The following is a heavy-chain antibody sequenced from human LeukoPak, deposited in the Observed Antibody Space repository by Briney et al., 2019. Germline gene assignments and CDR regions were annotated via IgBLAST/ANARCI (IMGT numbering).Heavy chain of an antibody. J-gene: IGHJ4*02. CDR3: TKGMATIRRHIDS. CDR1: GFSFSGCA. CDR2: ISGSAGST. V-gene: IGHV3-23*01. Sequence: PGGSLRLSCAASGFSFSGCAMSWVRQAPGRGLEWVSSISGSAGSTYYADSMKGRFTISRDNPKNTLHLEMNSLRAEDTAIYYCTKGMATIRRHIDSWGQGTLVTASS. D-gene: IGHD5-24*01.